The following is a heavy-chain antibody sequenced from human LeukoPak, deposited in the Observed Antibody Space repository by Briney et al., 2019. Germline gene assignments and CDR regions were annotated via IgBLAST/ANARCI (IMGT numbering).Heavy chain of an antibody. Sequence: SETLSLACTVSGGSISSGSYFWSWIRQSAGKGLEWIGRIHTSGSTNYNPSLKSRVTISLDTSKNQFSLKLSSVTAADTAVYYCARGGGWDAFDIWGQGTVVTVSS. CDR2: IHTSGST. D-gene: IGHD2-15*01. J-gene: IGHJ3*02. V-gene: IGHV4-61*02. CDR3: ARGGGWDAFDI. CDR1: GGSISSGSYF.